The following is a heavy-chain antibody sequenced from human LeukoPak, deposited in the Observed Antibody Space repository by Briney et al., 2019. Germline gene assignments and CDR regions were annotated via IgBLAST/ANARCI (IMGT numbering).Heavy chain of an antibody. V-gene: IGHV3-21*01. D-gene: IGHD2/OR15-2a*01. CDR1: GFSFNSYT. Sequence: GGSLRLSCLASGFSFNSYTMNWVREAPGKGLELVSTISPVSSYTWYAESVKGRFTISRDNPKNSLYLQMDSLRAEDTAVYYCVRDVSRRIGMDVWGQGTTVTVSS. J-gene: IGHJ6*02. CDR2: ISPVSSYT. CDR3: VRDVSRRIGMDV.